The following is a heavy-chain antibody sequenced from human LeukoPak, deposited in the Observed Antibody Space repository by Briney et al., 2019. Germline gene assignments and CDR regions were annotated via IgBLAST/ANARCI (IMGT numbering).Heavy chain of an antibody. CDR3: AREYYDILTGYTPNGMDV. J-gene: IGHJ6*02. D-gene: IGHD3-9*01. CDR2: INPNSGGT. Sequence: ASVKVSCKASGYTFTGYYMHGVRQAPGQGLEWMGWINPNSGGTNYAQKFQGWVTMTRDTSISTAYMELSRLRSDDTAVYYCAREYYDILTGYTPNGMDVWGQGITVTVSS. V-gene: IGHV1-2*04. CDR1: GYTFTGYY.